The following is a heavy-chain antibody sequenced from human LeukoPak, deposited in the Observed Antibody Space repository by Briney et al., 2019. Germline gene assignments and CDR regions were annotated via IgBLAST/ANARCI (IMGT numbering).Heavy chain of an antibody. V-gene: IGHV3-15*01. CDR3: TTANYYYGSGSYR. CDR1: GFAFSDAW. J-gene: IGHJ4*02. CDR2: IKRKTDGGTT. D-gene: IGHD3-10*01. Sequence: GGSLRLSCAASGFAFSDAWMSWVRQAPGKGLEWVGRIKRKTDGGTTDYAAPVKGRFTISRDDSKNTLYLQMNSVKIEDTAVYYCTTANYYYGSGSYRWGQGTLVTVSS.